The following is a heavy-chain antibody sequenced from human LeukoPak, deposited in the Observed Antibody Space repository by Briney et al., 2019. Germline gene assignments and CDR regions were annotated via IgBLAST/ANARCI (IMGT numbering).Heavy chain of an antibody. D-gene: IGHD4-11*01. J-gene: IGHJ5*02. CDR3: ARHVDGTDYSNDLNWFDP. V-gene: IGHV4-59*08. Sequence: SETLSLTCTVSGGSISRYYWSWIRQPPGKGLEWIGYIYYSGSTNYNPSLKSRVTISVDTSKNQFSLKLSSVTAADTAVYYCARHVDGTDYSNDLNWFDPWGQGTLVTVSS. CDR2: IYYSGST. CDR1: GGSISRYY.